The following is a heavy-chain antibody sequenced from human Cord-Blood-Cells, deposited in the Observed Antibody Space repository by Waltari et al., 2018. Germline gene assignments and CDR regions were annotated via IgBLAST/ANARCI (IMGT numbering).Heavy chain of an antibody. J-gene: IGHJ2*01. CDR1: GFTFSDHS. Sequence: EVQLVESGGGLVQPGGSLRLSCAASGFTFSDHSMDWVRQAPGKGLEWVGRTRNKANSYTTEYAASVKGRFTISRDDSKNSLYLQMNSLKTEDTAVYYCARRNWAMYFDLWGRGTLVTVSS. CDR2: TRNKANSYTT. CDR3: ARRNWAMYFDL. V-gene: IGHV3-72*01. D-gene: IGHD7-27*01.